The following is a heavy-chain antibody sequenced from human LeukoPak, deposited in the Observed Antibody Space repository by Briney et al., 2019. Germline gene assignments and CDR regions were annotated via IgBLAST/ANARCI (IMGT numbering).Heavy chain of an antibody. CDR1: GFTFSSYA. J-gene: IGHJ4*02. V-gene: IGHV3-7*01. CDR2: INGDGSIE. CDR3: ARDPIVGDTGGGDY. D-gene: IGHD1-26*01. Sequence: GGSLRLSCAASGFTFSSYAMSWVRQAPGKGLEWVSNINGDGSIENYVHSVRGRFSILRDNAKDALYLQMNSLRVDDTAIYYCARDPIVGDTGGGDYWGQGTLVTVSS.